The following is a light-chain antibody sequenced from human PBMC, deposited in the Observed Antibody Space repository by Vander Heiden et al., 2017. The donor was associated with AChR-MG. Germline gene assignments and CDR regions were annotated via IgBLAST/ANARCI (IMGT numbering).Light chain of an antibody. CDR1: QSVSSSY. CDR2: GAS. CDR3: QQDSSSPRT. Sequence: EIVLTQSPGTLSLSPRERATLSCRASQSVSSSYLAWYQQKPGQAPRLLIYGASSRATGNPDRLSGSGSGTDFNLTIGRLEREDFAVYYCQQDSSSPRTFGPETKVEIK. V-gene: IGKV3-20*01. J-gene: IGKJ1*01.